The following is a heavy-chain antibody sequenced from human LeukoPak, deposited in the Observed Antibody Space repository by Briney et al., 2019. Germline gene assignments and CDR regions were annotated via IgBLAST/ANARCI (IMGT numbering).Heavy chain of an antibody. CDR3: AKGLYM. V-gene: IGHV3-7*04. CDR2: INQDGSQI. J-gene: IGHJ4*02. D-gene: IGHD2-2*02. Sequence: GALRLSCAASGFTSSSSYISWVRDMLGKGLEWVANINQDGSQIYHVDSVKGRFTIARDNDKNSLYLQMNSLRAEDTAVYYCAKGLYMGGQGTLVTVSS. CDR1: GFTSSSSY.